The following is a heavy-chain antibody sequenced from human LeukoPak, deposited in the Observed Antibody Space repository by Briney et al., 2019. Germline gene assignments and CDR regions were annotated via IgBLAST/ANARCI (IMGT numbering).Heavy chain of an antibody. CDR3: ARDLGVAYFERYRGGYFDY. V-gene: IGHV4-30-4*01. Sequence: SQTLSLTYTVSGGSISSGDYYWSWIRQPPGKGLEWIGYIYYSGSTYYNPSLKSRVTISVGTSKNQFSLKLSSVTAADTAVYYCARDLGVAYFERYRGGYFDYWGQGTLVTVSS. CDR2: IYYSGST. CDR1: GGSISSGDYY. D-gene: IGHD3-9*01. J-gene: IGHJ4*02.